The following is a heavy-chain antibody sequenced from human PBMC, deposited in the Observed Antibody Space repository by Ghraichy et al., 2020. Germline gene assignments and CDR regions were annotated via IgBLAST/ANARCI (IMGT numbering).Heavy chain of an antibody. D-gene: IGHD6-19*01. CDR1: GFTFSSYG. CDR3: ARMSSGWYGYYYYGMDV. V-gene: IGHV3-33*01. Sequence: GGSLRLTCAASGFTFSSYGMHWVRQAPGKGLEWVAVIWYDGSNKYYADSVKGRFTISRDNSKNTLYLQMNSLRAEDTAVYYCARMSSGWYGYYYYGMDVWGQGTTVTVSS. J-gene: IGHJ6*02. CDR2: IWYDGSNK.